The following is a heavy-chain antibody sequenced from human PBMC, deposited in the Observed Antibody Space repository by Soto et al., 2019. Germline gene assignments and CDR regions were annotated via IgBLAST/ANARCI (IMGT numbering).Heavy chain of an antibody. CDR3: TKASPDRHHMDV. J-gene: IGHJ6*02. Sequence: GGALGLCCTSSGDTFSKFVMRWVRQTPGKGLEWVSTITEAGGDTYYTDSVKGRFTISRDNSKNTLYLQMTSLRAEDTALYYCTKASPDRHHMDVWGQGTTVPVSS. V-gene: IGHV3-23*01. CDR2: ITEAGGDT. CDR1: GDTFSKFV.